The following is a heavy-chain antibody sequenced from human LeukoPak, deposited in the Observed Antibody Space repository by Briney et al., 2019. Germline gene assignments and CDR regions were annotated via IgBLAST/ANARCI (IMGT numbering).Heavy chain of an antibody. CDR1: GFIFSSYA. V-gene: IGHV3-23*01. CDR3: AKGGYCSSSSCYTSWFDP. Sequence: PGGSLRLSCAASGFIFSSYAMSWVRQAPGKGLEWVSAISGDGSSTYCADSVKGRFTIFRDNSKTTLYLQMNSLRVEDTAVYYCAKGGYCSSSSCYTSWFDPWGQGTLVTVSS. J-gene: IGHJ5*02. CDR2: ISGDGSST. D-gene: IGHD2-2*02.